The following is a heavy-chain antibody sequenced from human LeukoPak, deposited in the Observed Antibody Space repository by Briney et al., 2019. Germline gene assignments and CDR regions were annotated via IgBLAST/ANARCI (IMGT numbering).Heavy chain of an antibody. CDR1: GFTFSTYW. D-gene: IGHD3-10*02. CDR3: AELGITMIGGV. J-gene: IGHJ6*04. Sequence: GGSLRLSCAASGFTFSTYWMTWVRQAPGKGLEWVSYISSSGSTIYYADSVKGRFTISRDNAKNSLYLQMNSLRAEDTAVYYCAELGITMIGGVWGKGTTVTISS. CDR2: ISSSGSTI. V-gene: IGHV3-48*04.